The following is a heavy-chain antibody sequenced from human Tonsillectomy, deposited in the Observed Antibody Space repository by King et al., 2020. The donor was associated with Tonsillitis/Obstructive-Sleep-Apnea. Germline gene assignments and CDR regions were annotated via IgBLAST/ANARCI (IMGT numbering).Heavy chain of an antibody. V-gene: IGHV4-59*08. CDR3: ARRNEFGDYGLGAQYGMDV. D-gene: IGHD4-17*01. CDR2: IYYSGNT. Sequence: QLQESGPGLVKPSETLSLTCTVSGGFISSYYWSWIRPPPGKGLEWIGNIYYSGNTNYNPSLKSRVTISVDTSKNQFSLKLSSVTAADTAVYYCARRNEFGDYGLGAQYGMDVWGQGTTVTVSS. J-gene: IGHJ6*02. CDR1: GGFISSYY.